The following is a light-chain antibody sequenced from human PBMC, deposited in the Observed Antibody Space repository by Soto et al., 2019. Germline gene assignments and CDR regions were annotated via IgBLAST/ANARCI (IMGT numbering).Light chain of an antibody. V-gene: IGKV3-20*01. J-gene: IGKJ4*01. CDR3: QQFSSYTLT. Sequence: EFVLTQSPGTLSLSPGERATLSCRDSQTVRKNYLAWYQQKPGQAPRLXIYDASSRETGIPDMFSGGGSGTDFTLTISRLEPEDFAVYYCQQFSSYTLTFGGGTKVDIK. CDR2: DAS. CDR1: QTVRKNY.